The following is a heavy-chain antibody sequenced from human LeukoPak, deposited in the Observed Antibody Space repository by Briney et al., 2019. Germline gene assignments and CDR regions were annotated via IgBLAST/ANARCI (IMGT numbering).Heavy chain of an antibody. CDR1: GFTFGTYT. D-gene: IGHD6-19*01. CDR2: INSNGMYT. V-gene: IGHV3-21*06. Sequence: GGSLRLSCAASGFTFGTYTLNWVRRAPGKGLEWVSSINSNGMYTYYGDSVRGRFTISRDNAKNSVYLQMNSLRVEDTAVYYCARDDLGGAVTNFDNWGQGILVTVSS. J-gene: IGHJ4*02. CDR3: ARDDLGGAVTNFDN.